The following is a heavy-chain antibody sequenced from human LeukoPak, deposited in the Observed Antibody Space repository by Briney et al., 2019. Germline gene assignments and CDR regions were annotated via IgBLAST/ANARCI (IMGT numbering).Heavy chain of an antibody. CDR1: GYTFTTYA. CDR2: IDTSTGKP. CDR3: ARGGTTPDYYYMDV. J-gene: IGHJ6*03. D-gene: IGHD2-15*01. Sequence: GASVKVSCKGSGYTFTTYAINWVRQAPGQGLEWMGWIDTSTGKPTYAQGFTEQFVFSLDASVSTAYLQISSLKAEDTAVYYCARGGTTPDYYYMDVWGKGTTVTVSS. V-gene: IGHV7-4-1*02.